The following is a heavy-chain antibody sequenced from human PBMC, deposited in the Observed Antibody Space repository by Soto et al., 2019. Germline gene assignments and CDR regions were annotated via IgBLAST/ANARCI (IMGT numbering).Heavy chain of an antibody. CDR1: GFAVSRKY. V-gene: IGHV3-53*01. J-gene: IGHJ4*02. Sequence: EVQLAESGGGLIQPGGSLRLSCAASGFAVSRKYMPWVRQAPGKGLEGVSVVYGGGTTYYEDSVKGRFTISRDTSKNTLYLQMNSQRAEDTAVYYCVQTTGWPGFDFWGQGTLVTVSS. D-gene: IGHD6-19*01. CDR2: VYGGGTT. CDR3: VQTTGWPGFDF.